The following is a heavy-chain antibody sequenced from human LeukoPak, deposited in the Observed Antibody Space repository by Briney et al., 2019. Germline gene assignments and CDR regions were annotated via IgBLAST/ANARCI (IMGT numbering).Heavy chain of an antibody. CDR3: ARLTYYYDRSGYYTRGAFDI. Sequence: SETLSLTCTVSGDFITNSNFYCAWIRHPTGKGLEWIGSIYYNGRSYNNPSLKSRVTTSVDTSKNQFSLRLSSVTAADTAIYYCARLTYYYDRSGYYTRGAFDIWGQGKSVTVSS. V-gene: IGHV4-39*01. CDR2: IYYNGRS. CDR1: GDFITNSNFY. J-gene: IGHJ3*02. D-gene: IGHD3-22*01.